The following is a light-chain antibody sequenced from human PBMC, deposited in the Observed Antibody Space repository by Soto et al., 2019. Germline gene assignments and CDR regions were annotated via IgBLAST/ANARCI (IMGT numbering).Light chain of an antibody. CDR2: AAS. CDR3: QQTYSTPRT. Sequence: DIQMTQSPSSLSASVGDRVTITCRASQSISNYLNWYQQKPGKAPKLLIYAASSLQSGVPSRFSGSGSGTDFTLTTSSLQPKDFATYYCQQTYSTPRTFGQGTKVDIK. V-gene: IGKV1-39*01. J-gene: IGKJ1*01. CDR1: QSISNY.